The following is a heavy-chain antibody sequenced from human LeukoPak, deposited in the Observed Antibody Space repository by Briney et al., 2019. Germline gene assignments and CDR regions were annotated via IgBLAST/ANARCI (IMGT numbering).Heavy chain of an antibody. Sequence: GGSLRLSCAASGFTFSSYWMSWVRQAPGKGLEWAANIKEDGTHKYYVGSVRGRFTISRDNAKNSLYLQMNSLRAEHTAIYYCAREARGTRAAFDVWGQGTMVTVFS. CDR1: GFTFSSYW. D-gene: IGHD2-8*01. CDR2: IKEDGTHK. V-gene: IGHV3-7*01. J-gene: IGHJ3*01. CDR3: AREARGTRAAFDV.